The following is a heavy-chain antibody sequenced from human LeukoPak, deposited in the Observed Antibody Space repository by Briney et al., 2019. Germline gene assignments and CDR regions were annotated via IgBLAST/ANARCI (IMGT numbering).Heavy chain of an antibody. V-gene: IGHV3-11*01. CDR3: ARDQAPSSVALWSGLVHDSFGMDV. CDR2: ISSSGSTI. Sequence: GGSLRLSCAASGFTFSDYYMSWIRQAPGKGLEWVSYISSSGSTIYYADSVKGRFTISRDNAKNSLYLQMNSLRAEDTAVYYCARDQAPSSVALWSGLVHDSFGMDVWGQGTTVTVSS. CDR1: GFTFSDYY. J-gene: IGHJ6*02. D-gene: IGHD3-3*01.